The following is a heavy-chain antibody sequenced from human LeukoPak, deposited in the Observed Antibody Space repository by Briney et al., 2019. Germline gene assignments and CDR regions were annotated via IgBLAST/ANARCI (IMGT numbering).Heavy chain of an antibody. J-gene: IGHJ4*02. CDR3: ARMIRKGSSWYYFDY. Sequence: PSETQSLTCTVSGGSISSYYWSWIRQPAGKGLEWIGRIYTSGSTNYNPSLKSRVTMSVDTSKNQFSLKLSSVTAADTAVYYCARMIRKGSSWYYFDYWGQGTLVTVSS. V-gene: IGHV4-4*07. CDR1: GGSISSYY. D-gene: IGHD6-13*01. CDR2: IYTSGST.